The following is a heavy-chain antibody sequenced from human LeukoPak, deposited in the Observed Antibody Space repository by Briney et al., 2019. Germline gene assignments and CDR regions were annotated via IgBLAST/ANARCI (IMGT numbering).Heavy chain of an antibody. CDR1: GFKFGDYD. J-gene: IGHJ4*02. D-gene: IGHD6-19*01. CDR3: AKDRASGWYAPMDY. V-gene: IGHV3-23*01. Sequence: GGSLGLSCAASGFKFGDYDMNWVRQAPGKGLDWVSSISGSAVRTSYAESVKGRFTISRDNSKNRLYLQMNSLTAEDTALYYCAKDRASGWYAPMDYWGQGTLVIVSS. CDR2: ISGSAVRT.